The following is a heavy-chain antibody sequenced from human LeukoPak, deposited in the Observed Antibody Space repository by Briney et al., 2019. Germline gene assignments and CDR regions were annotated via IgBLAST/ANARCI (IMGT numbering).Heavy chain of an antibody. J-gene: IGHJ4*02. V-gene: IGHV3-23*01. D-gene: IGHD3-10*01. CDR1: GFTFSTYA. Sequence: GGSLRLSCAASGFTFSTYAMSWVRRAPARGLEWVSSIRGGGDTFYADSVKGRFTLSRDDSRNTVYLQLNNLRVEDTAVYYCAKANWVSDADAVWWGQGTLVTVSS. CDR2: IRGGGDT. CDR3: AKANWVSDADAVW.